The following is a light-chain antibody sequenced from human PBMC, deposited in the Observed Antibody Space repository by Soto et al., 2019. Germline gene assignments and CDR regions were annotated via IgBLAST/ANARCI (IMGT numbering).Light chain of an antibody. V-gene: IGLV2-11*01. Sequence: QSALTQPRSVSGSPGQSVTISCTGTSSDVGRYDYVSWYQQYPGEAPKLIIYDVTERPSGVPDRFSGSKSGNTASLTIPGLRAEDEAAYSCCSFAGSYSYVFGGGTKVTVL. CDR1: SSDVGRYDY. CDR3: CSFAGSYSYV. CDR2: DVT. J-gene: IGLJ1*01.